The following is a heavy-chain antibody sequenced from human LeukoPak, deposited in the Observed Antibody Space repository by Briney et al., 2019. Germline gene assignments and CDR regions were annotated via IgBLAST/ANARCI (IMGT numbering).Heavy chain of an antibody. CDR2: KHPNSRNT. V-gene: IGHV1-8*01. D-gene: IGHD6-19*01. CDR3: ARVPLAGCS. CDR1: RYTFTSYD. J-gene: IGHJ4*02. Sequence: SVKASCKASRYTFTSYDTNWVRPATGQGLEWMGWKHPNSRNTGESRENQGRVTMTRNTSVSTAYMELSSVRAEDTAVYYCARVPLAGCSWGQGTPVAVSS.